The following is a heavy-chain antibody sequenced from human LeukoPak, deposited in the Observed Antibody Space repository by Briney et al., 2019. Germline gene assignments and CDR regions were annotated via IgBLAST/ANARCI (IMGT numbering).Heavy chain of an antibody. V-gene: IGHV1-69*04. CDR2: IIPILGIA. CDR3: ARSLIRSGWYAPVDY. D-gene: IGHD6-19*01. Sequence: GASVKVSCKASGGTFSSYAISWVRQAPGQGLEWMGRIIPILGIANCAQKFQGRVTITADKSTSTAYMELSSLRSEDTAVYYCARSLIRSGWYAPVDYWGQGTLVTVSS. J-gene: IGHJ4*02. CDR1: GGTFSSYA.